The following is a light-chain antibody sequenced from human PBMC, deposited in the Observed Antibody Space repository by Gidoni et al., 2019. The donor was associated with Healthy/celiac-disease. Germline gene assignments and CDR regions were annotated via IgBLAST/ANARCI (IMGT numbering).Light chain of an antibody. V-gene: IGKV1-33*01. CDR3: QQYDNLTPGT. J-gene: IGKJ2*01. CDR2: DAS. Sequence: DIQMTQSPSSLSASVGDRVTITCQASQDISNYLNWYQQKQGKAPKLLIYDASNLETGVPSRCSGSGAGTDVTFTISSMQHEDIATYYCQQYDNLTPGTFGQGTKLEIK. CDR1: QDISNY.